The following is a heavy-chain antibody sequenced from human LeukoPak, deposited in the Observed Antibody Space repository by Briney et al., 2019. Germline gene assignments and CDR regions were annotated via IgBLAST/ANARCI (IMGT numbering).Heavy chain of an antibody. V-gene: IGHV4-34*01. CDR1: GESFRGYY. CDR3: ATLIVGTTYFDH. D-gene: IGHD1-26*01. J-gene: IGHJ4*02. CDR2: IHYRGIT. Sequence: SETLSLTCAVYGESFRGYYWSWVRQPPGKGLEWIGEIHYRGITNYNPSLKSRVTVSADTSRNQFSLNLTSVTAADTAVYYCATLIVGTTYFDHWGQGSLVTVSS.